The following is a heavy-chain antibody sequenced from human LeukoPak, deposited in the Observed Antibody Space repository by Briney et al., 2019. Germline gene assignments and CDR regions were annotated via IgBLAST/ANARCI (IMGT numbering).Heavy chain of an antibody. V-gene: IGHV4-59*01. CDR1: GGSISSYY. J-gene: IGHJ4*02. CDR3: ARVGHYYDSGTYYDARGTFDY. CDR2: IYYSGST. Sequence: SETLSLTCTVSGGSISSYYWSWIRQPPGKGLEWIGYIYYSGSTNYNPSLKSRVTISVDTSKNQFSLKLSSVTAADTAVYYCARVGHYYDSGTYYDARGTFDYWGQGTLVTVSS. D-gene: IGHD3-10*01.